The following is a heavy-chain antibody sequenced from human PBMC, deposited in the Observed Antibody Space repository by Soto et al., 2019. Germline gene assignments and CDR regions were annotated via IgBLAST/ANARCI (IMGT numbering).Heavy chain of an antibody. D-gene: IGHD6-13*01. CDR1: GFTFSSYD. CDR3: ARVQRVSAGPAYYYGMDV. Sequence: LRLSCAASGFTFSSYDMHWVRQATGKGLEWVSAIGTAGDTYYPGSVKGRFTISRENAKNSLYLQMNSLRAGDTAVYYCARVQRVSAGPAYYYGMDVWGQGTTVTVSS. CDR2: IGTAGDT. V-gene: IGHV3-13*01. J-gene: IGHJ6*02.